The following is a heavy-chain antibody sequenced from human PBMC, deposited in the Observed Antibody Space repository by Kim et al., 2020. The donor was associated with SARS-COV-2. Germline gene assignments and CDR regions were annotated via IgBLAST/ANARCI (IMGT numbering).Heavy chain of an antibody. CDR1: GGSFSGYY. CDR2: INHSGST. V-gene: IGHV4-34*01. CDR3: VRGQPTRTAAAGTRGV. J-gene: IGHJ6*04. D-gene: IGHD6-13*01. Sequence: SETLSLTCAVYGGSFSGYYWSWIRQPPGKGLEWIGEINHSGSTNYNPSLKSRVTISVDTSKNQFSLKLSSVTAADTAVYYCVRGQPTRTAAAGTRGVWGKGTTVTVSS.